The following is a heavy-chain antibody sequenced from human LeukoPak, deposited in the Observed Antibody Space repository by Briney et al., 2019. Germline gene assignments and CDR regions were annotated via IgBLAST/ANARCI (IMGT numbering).Heavy chain of an antibody. CDR3: AKEAPHTAVLIALPEWNYIDS. CDR2: ISSSGSTI. CDR1: GFTFSDYY. Sequence: GGSLRLSCAASGFTFSDYYMSWIRQAPGKGLEWVSYISSSGSTIYYADSVKGRFTVSRDFFTSTLDLQMTSLRAEDTAVYYCAKEAPHTAVLIALPEWNYIDSWGRGILVSVSS. J-gene: IGHJ4*02. V-gene: IGHV3-11*01. D-gene: IGHD2-21*01.